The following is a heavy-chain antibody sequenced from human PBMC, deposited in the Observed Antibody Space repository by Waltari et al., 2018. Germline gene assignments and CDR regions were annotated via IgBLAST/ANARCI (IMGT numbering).Heavy chain of an antibody. J-gene: IGHJ4*02. CDR2: ISSSGSTI. D-gene: IGHD1-1*01. Sequence: EVQLVESGGGLVQPGGSLRLPCAASGFTFSSYEMSWVRQAPGKGLEWVSYISSSGSTIYYADSVKGRFTISRDNAKNSLYLQMNSLRAEDTAVYYCARVGTTRPLDYWGQGTLVTVSS. CDR3: ARVGTTRPLDY. CDR1: GFTFSSYE. V-gene: IGHV3-48*03.